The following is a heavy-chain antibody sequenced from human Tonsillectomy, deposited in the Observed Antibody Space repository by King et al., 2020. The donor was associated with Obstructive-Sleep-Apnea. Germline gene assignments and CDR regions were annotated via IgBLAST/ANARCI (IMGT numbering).Heavy chain of an antibody. CDR1: GYIFTRDWIGYW. CDR3: PSQGELLELRDDVFDI. CDR2: IYPGDSDT. V-gene: IGHV5-51*01. D-gene: IGHD1-7*01. J-gene: IGHJ3*02. Sequence: QLVQSGAEVKKPGESLRISCKGSGYIFTRDWIGYWIGWGRQMPGKGLEWMGIIYPGDSDTRYSPSFQGQVTISVAKSISTAYLQWGSLKASDTAMIYCPSQGELLELRDDVFDIGGQGTMVTVSS.